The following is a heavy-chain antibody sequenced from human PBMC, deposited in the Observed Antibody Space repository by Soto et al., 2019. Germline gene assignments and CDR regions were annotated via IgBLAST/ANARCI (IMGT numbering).Heavy chain of an antibody. CDR3: ARHRWLQQRPYGMDV. V-gene: IGHV4-34*01. CDR1: GGSFSGYY. Sequence: SSETLSLTCAVYGGSFSGYYWSWIRQPPGKGLEWIGEINHSGSTNYNPSLKRRVTISVDTSKNQFSLKLSSVTAADTAVYYCARHRWLQQRPYGMDVWGQGTTVTVSS. D-gene: IGHD5-12*01. J-gene: IGHJ6*02. CDR2: INHSGST.